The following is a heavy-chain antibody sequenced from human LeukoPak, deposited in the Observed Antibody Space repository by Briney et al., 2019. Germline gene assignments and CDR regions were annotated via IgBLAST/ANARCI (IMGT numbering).Heavy chain of an antibody. CDR3: ANPDYYYYGMDV. J-gene: IGHJ6*02. CDR2: ICGGGGST. Sequence: GGSLRLSCAASGFTFSNYAMSWVRQAPGKGLEWVSAICGGGGSTYDADSVKGRFTISRDNSENTLYLQMNSLRAEDTAVYYCANPDYYYYGMDVWGQGTTVTVSS. V-gene: IGHV3-23*01. CDR1: GFTFSNYA.